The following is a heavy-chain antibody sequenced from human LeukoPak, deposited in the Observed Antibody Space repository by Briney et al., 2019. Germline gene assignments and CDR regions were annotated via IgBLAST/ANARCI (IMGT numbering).Heavy chain of an antibody. D-gene: IGHD1-1*01. CDR1: GYTFTGYY. J-gene: IGHJ5*02. CDR2: INPNSGGT. Sequence: GASVKVSCKASGYTFTGYYMHWVRQAPGQGLEWMGWINPNSGGTNYAQKFQGRVTMTRDTSISTAYKELSRLRSDDTAVYYCARDSGTAANWFDPWGQGTLVTVSS. CDR3: ARDSGTAANWFDP. V-gene: IGHV1-2*02.